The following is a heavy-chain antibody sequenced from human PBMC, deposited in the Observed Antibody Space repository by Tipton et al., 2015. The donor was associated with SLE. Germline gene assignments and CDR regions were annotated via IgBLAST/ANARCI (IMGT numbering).Heavy chain of an antibody. J-gene: IGHJ4*02. CDR3: ARSTNWNSAAYYFDL. V-gene: IGHV4-4*07. Sequence: TLSLTCTVSGDSMRSSMTTYYWSWIRQTAGKGPEWMGRIFVSGTTNYNPSLKSRIALSVDTSKDQFSLRLTSVTAADTAIYYCARSTNWNSAAYYFDLWGQGTLVTVSS. CDR2: IFVSGTT. CDR1: GDSMRSSMTTYY. D-gene: IGHD1-1*01.